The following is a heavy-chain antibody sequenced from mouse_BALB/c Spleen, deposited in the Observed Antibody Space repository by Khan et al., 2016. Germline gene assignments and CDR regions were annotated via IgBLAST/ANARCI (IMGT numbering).Heavy chain of an antibody. D-gene: IGHD2-3*01. CDR1: GFNIKDTY. CDR2: IDPANGNT. J-gene: IGHJ3*01. CDR3: VRPFDDADYGFAY. Sequence: VQLQQSGAEFVKPGASVTLSCTASGFNIKDTYIHWVKQSPEQGLEWIGGIDPANGNTNFDPKFWGKATITTDTSSNTAYLQLSSLTSEDSAVYYCVRPFDDADYGFAYRDQGTLVTVSA. V-gene: IGHV14-3*02.